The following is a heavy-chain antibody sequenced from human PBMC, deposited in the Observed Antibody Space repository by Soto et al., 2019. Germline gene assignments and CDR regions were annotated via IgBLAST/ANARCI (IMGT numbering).Heavy chain of an antibody. CDR3: ARGVVPAAIGRDYYYYGMDV. CDR1: GGTFSSYA. V-gene: IGHV1-69*13. CDR2: IIPIFGTA. D-gene: IGHD2-2*01. Sequence: ASVKVSCKASGGTFSSYAISWVRQAPGQGLEWMGGIIPIFGTANYAQKFQGRVPITADESTSTAYMELSSLRSDDTAVYYCARGVVPAAIGRDYYYYGMDVWGQGTTVTVSS. J-gene: IGHJ6*02.